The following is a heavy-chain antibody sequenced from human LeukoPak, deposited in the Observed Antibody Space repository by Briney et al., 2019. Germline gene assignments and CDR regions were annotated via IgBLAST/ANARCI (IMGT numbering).Heavy chain of an antibody. D-gene: IGHD3-10*01. J-gene: IGHJ4*02. CDR1: GFTFSSYA. V-gene: IGHV3-23*01. Sequence: GGSLRLSCAASGFTFSSYAMSWVRQAPGKGLEWVSAISGSGGSTYYADSVKGRFTISRDNSKNTLYLQMNSLRAEDTAVYYCAKDWQARLTYYYGSGSYRLVPTHFDYWGQGTLVTVSS. CDR3: AKDWQARLTYYYGSGSYRLVPTHFDY. CDR2: ISGSGGST.